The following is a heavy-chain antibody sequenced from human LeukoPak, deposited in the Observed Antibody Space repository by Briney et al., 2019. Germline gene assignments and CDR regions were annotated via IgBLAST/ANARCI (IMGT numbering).Heavy chain of an antibody. J-gene: IGHJ4*02. CDR1: GYTFTGYY. CDR3: ARAEGSTIFGVVTNLYYFDY. D-gene: IGHD3-3*01. V-gene: IGHV1-2*06. CDR2: INPNSGGT. Sequence: ASVKVSCKASGYTFTGYYMHWVRQAPGQGLGWMGRINPNSGGTNYAQKFQGRVTMTRDTSISTAYMELSRLRSDDTAVYYCARAEGSTIFGVVTNLYYFDYWGQGTLVTVSS.